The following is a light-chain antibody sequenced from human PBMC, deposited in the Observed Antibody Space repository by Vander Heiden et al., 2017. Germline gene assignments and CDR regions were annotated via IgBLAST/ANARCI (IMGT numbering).Light chain of an antibody. CDR3: SAWDNSLNAWV. Sequence: QSVLTQPPSASGTPGQRVTIPCPGSSSNFGSRTVNWYQHLPGTAPKLLIYSNNQRPSGVPDRSSASKSGTSASLAVSGLQSEDEADYYCSAWDNSLNAWVFGGGTKLTVL. CDR1: SSNFGSRT. CDR2: SNN. V-gene: IGLV1-44*01. J-gene: IGLJ3*02.